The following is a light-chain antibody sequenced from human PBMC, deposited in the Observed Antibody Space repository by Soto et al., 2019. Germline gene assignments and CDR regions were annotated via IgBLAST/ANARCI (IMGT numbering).Light chain of an antibody. CDR3: CSYTSSRTLV. V-gene: IGLV2-11*01. CDR1: SSDVGGHNY. J-gene: IGLJ3*02. Sequence: QSALTQPRSVSGSPGHSVTMSCTGTSSDVGGHNYVSWYQQHPGKAPKLMVYDVSKRPSGVPDRFSGSKSGNTASLTISGLQAEDEADYYCCSYTSSRTLVFGGGTKLTV. CDR2: DVS.